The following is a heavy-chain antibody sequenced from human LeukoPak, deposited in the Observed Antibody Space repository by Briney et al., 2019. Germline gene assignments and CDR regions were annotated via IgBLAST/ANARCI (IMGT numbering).Heavy chain of an antibody. D-gene: IGHD6-13*01. Sequence: SVKVSCKASGGTFSSYAISWVRQAPGQGLEWMGRIIPILGIANYAQKFQGRVTITADKSTSTAYMELSSLRSEDTAVYYCARGAWRSSSWYAYWGQGTLVTVSS. V-gene: IGHV1-69*04. CDR2: IIPILGIA. CDR1: GGTFSSYA. CDR3: ARGAWRSSSWYAY. J-gene: IGHJ4*02.